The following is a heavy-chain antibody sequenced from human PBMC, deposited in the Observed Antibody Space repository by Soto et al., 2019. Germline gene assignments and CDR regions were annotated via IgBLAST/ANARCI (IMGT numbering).Heavy chain of an antibody. Sequence: SVKVSCKASGGTFSSYTISWVRQAPGQGLEWMGRIIPILGIANYAQKFQGRVTITADKSTSTAYMELSSLRSEDTAVYYCASPSPVHDAFDIWGQGTMVTVSS. J-gene: IGHJ3*02. CDR1: GGTFSSYT. V-gene: IGHV1-69*02. CDR3: ASPSPVHDAFDI. D-gene: IGHD3-10*01. CDR2: IIPILGIA.